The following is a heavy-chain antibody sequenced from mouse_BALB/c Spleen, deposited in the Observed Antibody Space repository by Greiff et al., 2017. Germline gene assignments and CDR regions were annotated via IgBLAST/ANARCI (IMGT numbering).Heavy chain of an antibody. Sequence: VQLKQSGPELVKPGASVKMSCKASGYTFTSYVMHWVKQKPGQGLEWIGYINPYNDGTKYNEKFKGKATLTSDKSSSTAYMELSSLTSEDSAVYYCAREGVTVNFDYWGQGTTLTVSS. CDR3: AREGVTVNFDY. J-gene: IGHJ2*01. CDR1: GYTFTSYV. D-gene: IGHD2-2*01. CDR2: INPYNDGT. V-gene: IGHV1-14*01.